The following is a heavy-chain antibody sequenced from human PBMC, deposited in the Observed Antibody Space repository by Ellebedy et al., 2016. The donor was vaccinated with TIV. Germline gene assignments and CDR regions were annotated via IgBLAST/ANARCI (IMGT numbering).Heavy chain of an antibody. D-gene: IGHD1-26*01. J-gene: IGHJ4*02. Sequence: GESLKISCAASGFTFNTYWMHWVRQTPQKGLVWVSRINVDGSSTNYADSVKGRFTISRDNAKNTVYLQMNSLRAEDSAVYHCTRDLVGATSDFWGQGTLVTVST. V-gene: IGHV3-74*01. CDR2: INVDGSST. CDR3: TRDLVGATSDF. CDR1: GFTFNTYW.